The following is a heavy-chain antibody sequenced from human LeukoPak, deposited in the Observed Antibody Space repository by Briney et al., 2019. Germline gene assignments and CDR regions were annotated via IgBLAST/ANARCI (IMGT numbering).Heavy chain of an antibody. Sequence: GGSLRLSCAASGFTFSSFAMTWVRQAPGNGLEWVSVIYSGGATYYADSLKGRFTISRDNSKNTLYLQMNSLRAEDTAVYYCARVIVGTTTPLDYFDYWGQGTLVTVSS. CDR3: ARVIVGTTTPLDYFDY. J-gene: IGHJ4*02. V-gene: IGHV3-66*01. CDR2: IYSGGAT. D-gene: IGHD1-26*01. CDR1: GFTFSSFA.